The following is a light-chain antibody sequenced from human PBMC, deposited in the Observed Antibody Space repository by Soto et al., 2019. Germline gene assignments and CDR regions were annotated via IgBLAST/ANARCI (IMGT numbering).Light chain of an antibody. V-gene: IGKV3-20*01. CDR1: QSVDRNY. CDR3: HQYGLSPPYT. J-gene: IGKJ3*01. Sequence: EIVMTQSPATLSVSPGARATLSCRASQSVDRNYLAWYQHKPGQAPRLLIYGASTRATGIPDRFSGSGSGTDFTLTISRLEPEDFAVYYCHQYGLSPPYTFGPGTKVDIK. CDR2: GAS.